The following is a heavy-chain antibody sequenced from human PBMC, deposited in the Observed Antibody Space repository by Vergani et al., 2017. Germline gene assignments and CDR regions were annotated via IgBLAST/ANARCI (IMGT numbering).Heavy chain of an antibody. Sequence: EVQLVESGGGLVQPGRSLRLSCAASGFTFDDYAMHWVRQAPGKGLEWVSGISWNSGSMGYADSVKGRFTISRDNAKNSLYLQMNSLRAEDTALYYCAKGTEYSDVLGPYDSGGQEPLVTVSS. D-gene: IGHD5-18*01. CDR2: ISWNSGSM. V-gene: IGHV3-9*01. J-gene: IGHJ4*02. CDR1: GFTFDDYA. CDR3: AKGTEYSDVLGPYDS.